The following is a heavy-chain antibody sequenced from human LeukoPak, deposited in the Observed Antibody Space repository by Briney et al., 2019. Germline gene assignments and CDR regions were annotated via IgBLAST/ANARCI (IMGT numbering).Heavy chain of an antibody. D-gene: IGHD3-22*01. CDR1: GGSFSGYY. CDR2: INHSGST. Sequence: PSETLSLTCAVYGGSFSGYYWSWIRQPPGKGLEWIGEINHSGSTNYNPSLKSRVTISVDTSKNQFSLKLSSVTAADTAVYYCARGGGYDSRGYDSVYYYYYMDVWGKGTTVTVSS. CDR3: ARGGGYDSRGYDSVYYYYYMDV. V-gene: IGHV4-34*01. J-gene: IGHJ6*03.